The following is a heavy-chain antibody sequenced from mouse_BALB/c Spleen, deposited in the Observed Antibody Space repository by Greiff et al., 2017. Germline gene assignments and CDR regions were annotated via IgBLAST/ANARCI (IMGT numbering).Heavy chain of an antibody. CDR2: ILPGSGST. J-gene: IGHJ3*01. CDR3: ARYPTARAAWFAY. V-gene: IGHV1-9*01. CDR1: GYTFSSYW. Sequence: QVQLQQSGAELMKPGASVKISCKATGYTFSSYWIEWVKQRPGHGLEWIGEILPGSGSTNYNEKFKGKATFTADTSSNTAYMQLSSLTSEDSAVYYCARYPTARAAWFAYWGQGTLGTVSA. D-gene: IGHD3-2*01.